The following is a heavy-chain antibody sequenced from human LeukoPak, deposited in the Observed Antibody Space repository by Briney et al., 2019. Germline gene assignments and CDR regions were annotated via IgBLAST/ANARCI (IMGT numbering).Heavy chain of an antibody. V-gene: IGHV4-4*07. CDR3: ARAVPPGYYYSMDV. D-gene: IGHD2-2*01. J-gene: IGHJ6*02. Sequence: SETLSLTCTVSGGSISSYYWSWFRQPARRGLEWVGRIYTSGSTNYNPSLKSRVTMSVDTSKNQFSLRLSSVTAADTAMYYCARAVPPGYYYSMDVWGQGTTVTVSS. CDR1: GGSISSYY. CDR2: IYTSGST.